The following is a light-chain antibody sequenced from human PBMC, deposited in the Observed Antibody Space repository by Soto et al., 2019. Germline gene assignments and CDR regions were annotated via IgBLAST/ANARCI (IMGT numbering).Light chain of an antibody. V-gene: IGKV3-11*01. J-gene: IGKJ4*01. CDR2: AAS. CDR3: QQRYSWPLT. CDR1: QSLNIY. Sequence: EIVLTQSPATLSLSPGERATLSCRAGQSLNIYLAWYQQKPGQAPRLLIYAASIRATGIPARFSGSGSGTDFTLTISSLEPEDFAVYYCQQRYSWPLTFGGGTKVEIK.